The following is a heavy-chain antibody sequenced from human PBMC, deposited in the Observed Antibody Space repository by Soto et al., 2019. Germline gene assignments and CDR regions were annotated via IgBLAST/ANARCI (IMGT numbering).Heavy chain of an antibody. V-gene: IGHV3-21*01. J-gene: IGHJ4*02. CDR2: ISSSSSYI. Sequence: GGSLRLSCAASGFTFSSYSMNWVRQAPGKGLEWVSSISSSSSYIYYADSVKGRFTISRDNAKNSLYLQMNSLRAEDTAVYYCARIGWELLFYYFDYWGQGTLVTVSS. CDR3: ARIGWELLFYYFDY. D-gene: IGHD1-26*01. CDR1: GFTFSSYS.